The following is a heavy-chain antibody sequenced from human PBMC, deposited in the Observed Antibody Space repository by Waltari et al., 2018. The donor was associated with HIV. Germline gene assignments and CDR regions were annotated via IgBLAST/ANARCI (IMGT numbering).Heavy chain of an antibody. V-gene: IGHV1-46*01. J-gene: IGHJ4*02. CDR2: INPSGERT. Sequence: QVQLVQSGAEVKKPGASVMVSCKASGYTFTRYYMHWVRQAPGQGLEWMGVINPSGERTVYAQKFQGRVTMTRDASTSTVYMVLSTLRSEDTAVYYCARGFSGFDYWGQGTLITVSS. CDR3: ARGFSGFDY. CDR1: GYTFTRYY.